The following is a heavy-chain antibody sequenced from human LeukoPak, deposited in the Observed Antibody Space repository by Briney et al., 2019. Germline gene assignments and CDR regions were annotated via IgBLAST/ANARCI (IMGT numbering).Heavy chain of an antibody. Sequence: GGSLRLSCAASGFTFSSYWMHWVRQAPGKGLVWVSRISPDGSTTGHADSVKGRFTTSRDNAKNTLFLQVNSLRAEDTAVYYCTRDFDFSSAIWGQGTLVTVSS. V-gene: IGHV3-74*01. D-gene: IGHD3-3*01. CDR3: TRDFDFSSAI. CDR1: GFTFSSYW. CDR2: ISPDGSTT. J-gene: IGHJ4*02.